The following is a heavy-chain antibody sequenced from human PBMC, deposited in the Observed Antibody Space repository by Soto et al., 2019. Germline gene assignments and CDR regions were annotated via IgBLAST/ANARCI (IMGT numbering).Heavy chain of an antibody. CDR2: ISWNSGSI. D-gene: IGHD3-10*01. J-gene: IGHJ5*02. V-gene: IGHV3-9*01. CDR1: GFTFDDYA. CDR3: AKDREAAWFGPYNWFDP. Sequence: PGGSLRLSCAASGFTFDDYAMHWVRQAPGKGLEWVSGISWNSGSIGYADSVKGRFTISRDNAKNSLYLQMNSLRAEDTALYYCAKDREAAWFGPYNWFDPWGQGTLVTVSS.